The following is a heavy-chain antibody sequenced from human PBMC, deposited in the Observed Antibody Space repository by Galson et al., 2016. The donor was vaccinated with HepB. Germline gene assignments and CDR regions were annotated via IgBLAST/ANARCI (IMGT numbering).Heavy chain of an antibody. CDR3: TRDYYGSLYH. J-gene: IGHJ5*02. Sequence: SLRLSCAASGFTFSSFAMSWVRQAPGKGLEWVSYISSIGTTITIHYADSVKGRFTISRDNAKNSLYLQMNSLRDEDTAVYYCTRDYYGSLYHWGQGTLVTVSS. V-gene: IGHV3-48*02. CDR1: GFTFSSFA. CDR2: ISSIGTTI. D-gene: IGHD3-10*01.